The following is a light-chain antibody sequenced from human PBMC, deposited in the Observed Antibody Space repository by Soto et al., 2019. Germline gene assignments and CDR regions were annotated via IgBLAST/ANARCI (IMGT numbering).Light chain of an antibody. CDR3: TSYGSTSTRYV. J-gene: IGLJ1*01. CDR1: SSDVGGYNY. CDR2: EVS. V-gene: IGLV2-14*01. Sequence: QSVLTQPASVSGSPGQSITISCTGTSSDVGGYNYVFWYQQHPGKAPKLMIYEVSNRPSGVSNRFSGSKSGNTASLTISGLQDEDEADYFCTSYGSTSTRYVFGTGTKLTVL.